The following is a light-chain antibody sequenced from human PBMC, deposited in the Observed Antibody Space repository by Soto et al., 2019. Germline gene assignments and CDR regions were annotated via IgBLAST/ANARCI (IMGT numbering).Light chain of an antibody. J-gene: IGLJ1*01. V-gene: IGLV2-14*01. CDR3: CSYADGSIYF. CDR1: SSDVGGHNS. CDR2: DVS. Sequence: QSALTQPASVSGSPGQSITISCTGTSSDVGGHNSVAWYQHNPGKAPKLMIYDVSNRPSGVSSRFSGSKSGNTASLTISGLQAEDEGDYYCCSYADGSIYFFGTGTKVTVL.